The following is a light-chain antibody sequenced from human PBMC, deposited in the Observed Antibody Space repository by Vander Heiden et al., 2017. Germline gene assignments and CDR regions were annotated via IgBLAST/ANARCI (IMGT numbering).Light chain of an antibody. V-gene: IGLV1-40*01. Sequence: QSVLTQPPPVSGPPGQRATISCTGSSSNIGAGYDVHCYHQLPATEAPILMFCNSSRPSGVPDRCSCATTCGYTSPVTIARHDEDDADDYYWCSDTSISSLYVFGGGTKVTVL. CDR1: SSNIGAGYD. CDR2: CNS. CDR3: WCSDTSISSLYV. J-gene: IGLJ1*01.